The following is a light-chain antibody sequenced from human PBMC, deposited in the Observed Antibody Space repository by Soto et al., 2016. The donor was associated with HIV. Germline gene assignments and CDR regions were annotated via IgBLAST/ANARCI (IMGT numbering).Light chain of an antibody. Sequence: DIQMTQSPSSLSASVGDRVTITCQASQDISRYLNWYQQKPGQAPHVLISDASNLETGVPSRFSGSGSGTDFTLTINSLHSEDFATYYCHQYYTYPPVSFGQGTKLGD. CDR3: HQYYTYPPVS. J-gene: IGKJ2*01. CDR2: DAS. V-gene: IGKV1-33*01. CDR1: QDISRY.